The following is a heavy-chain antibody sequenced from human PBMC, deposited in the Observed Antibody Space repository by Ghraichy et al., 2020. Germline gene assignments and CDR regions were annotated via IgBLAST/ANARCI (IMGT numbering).Heavy chain of an antibody. CDR2: ITGSSGST. Sequence: GESLNISCAASGFTFSSYAMSWVRQAPGKGLEWVSLITGSSGSTYYADSVKGRFTISRDNSKNTLYLQMNSLRAEDTAVYYCAKRFSGSGYFFDYWGQGTLVTVSS. D-gene: IGHD2-15*01. CDR1: GFTFSSYA. V-gene: IGHV3-23*01. J-gene: IGHJ4*02. CDR3: AKRFSGSGYFFDY.